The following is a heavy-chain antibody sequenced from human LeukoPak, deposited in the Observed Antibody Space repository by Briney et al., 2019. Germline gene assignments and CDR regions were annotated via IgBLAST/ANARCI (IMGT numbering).Heavy chain of an antibody. J-gene: IGHJ4*02. D-gene: IGHD3-3*01. CDR1: GFTFSSYS. CDR3: AKAELGVDTFFDY. Sequence: GGSLRLSCAASGFTFSSYSMNWVRQAPGKGLEWVSSISSSGSYIYYADSVKGRFTISRDNAKNSLYLQMNSLRAEDTAVYYCAKAELGVDTFFDYWGRGTLVTVSS. CDR2: ISSSGSYI. V-gene: IGHV3-21*01.